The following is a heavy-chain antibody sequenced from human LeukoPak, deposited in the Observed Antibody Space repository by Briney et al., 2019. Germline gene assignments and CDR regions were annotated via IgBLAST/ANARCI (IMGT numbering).Heavy chain of an antibody. D-gene: IGHD6-13*01. V-gene: IGHV3-30*18. CDR1: GFAFSGYG. CDR3: AKVMVAAARYYYYGMDV. J-gene: IGHJ6*02. CDR2: ISYDGSNK. Sequence: PGTSLRLSCAASGFAFSGYGMVWVRQAPGKGLEWVAVISYDGSNKYYADSVKGRFTISRDNSKNTLYLQMNSLRAEDTAVYYCAKVMVAAARYYYYGMDVWGQGTTVTVSS.